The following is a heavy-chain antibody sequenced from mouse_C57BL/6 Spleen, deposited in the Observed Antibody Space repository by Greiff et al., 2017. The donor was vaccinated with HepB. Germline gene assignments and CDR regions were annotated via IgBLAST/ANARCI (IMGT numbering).Heavy chain of an antibody. CDR1: GYSITSGYY. CDR3: AGNLMDY. J-gene: IGHJ4*01. Sequence: EVKLVESGPGLVKPSQSLSLTCSVTGYSITSGYYWNWIRQFPGNKLEWMGYISYDGSNNYNPSLKNRISITRDTSKNQFFLKLNSVTTEDTATYYCAGNLMDYWGQGTSVTVSS. V-gene: IGHV3-6*01. CDR2: ISYDGSN.